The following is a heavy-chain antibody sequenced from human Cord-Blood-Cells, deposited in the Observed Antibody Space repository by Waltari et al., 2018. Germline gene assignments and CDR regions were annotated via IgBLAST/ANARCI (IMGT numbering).Heavy chain of an antibody. Sequence: QVQLQESGPGLVKPSETLSLTCTVSGGAVSSGSYYWSWVRQPPGKGLEWIGYIYYSGGTNYNPSSERRGHVAVDTSKNEFSLTRSSVPAADTAVYYCARGRGGVRGVLPNHNWVDPWGQVTLVTVSS. CDR1: GGAVSSGSYY. CDR2: IYYSGGT. J-gene: IGHJ5*02. V-gene: IGHV4-61*01. CDR3: ARGRGGVRGVLPNHNWVDP. D-gene: IGHD3-10*01.